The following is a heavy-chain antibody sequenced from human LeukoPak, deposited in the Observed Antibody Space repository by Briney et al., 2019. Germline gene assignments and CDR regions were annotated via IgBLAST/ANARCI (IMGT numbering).Heavy chain of an antibody. Sequence: GGSLRLSCAASGFSLSNYWMNWVRQAPGKGLEWVANIKQDGSEKNYVDSVKGRFAISRDNSKNTLYLQMNSLRAEDTAVYYCAKRGHYYDSNGYPYYFDYWGQGTLVTVSS. CDR2: IKQDGSEK. CDR3: AKRGHYYDSNGYPYYFDY. J-gene: IGHJ4*02. CDR1: GFSLSNYW. V-gene: IGHV3-7*03. D-gene: IGHD3-22*01.